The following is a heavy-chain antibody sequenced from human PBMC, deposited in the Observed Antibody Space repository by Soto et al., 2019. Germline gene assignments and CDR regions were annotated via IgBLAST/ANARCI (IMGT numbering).Heavy chain of an antibody. V-gene: IGHV1-69*13. CDR1: GGTFSSYA. Sequence: GASVKVSCKASGGTFSSYAISWVRQAPGQGLEWMGGIIPIFGTANYAQKFQGRVTITADESTSTAYMELSSLRSGDTAVYYCAKGDYDIRGAFDIWGQGTMVNVS. CDR3: AKGDYDIRGAFDI. J-gene: IGHJ3*02. D-gene: IGHD3-9*01. CDR2: IIPIFGTA.